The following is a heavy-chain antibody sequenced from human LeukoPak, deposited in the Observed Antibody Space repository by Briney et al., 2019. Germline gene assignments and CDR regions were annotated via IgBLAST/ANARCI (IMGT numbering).Heavy chain of an antibody. V-gene: IGHV1-69*13. CDR1: AVTFSTYA. CDR2: IIPSFGTV. J-gene: IGHJ5*02. CDR3: ARDVEGRRNLLPS. D-gene: IGHD1-26*01. Sequence: ASVKSSCKASAVTFSTYAITWVRQAPGQGLEWMGGIIPSFGTVYYAQKFQGRVTITADESTSTDYMELSSLRSEDTAVYYCARDVEGRRNLLPSWGQGSLVTFSS.